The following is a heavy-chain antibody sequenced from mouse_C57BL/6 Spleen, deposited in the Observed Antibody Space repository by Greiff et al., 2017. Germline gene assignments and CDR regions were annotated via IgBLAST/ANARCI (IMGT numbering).Heavy chain of an antibody. Sequence: EVQGVESGGGLVQPKGSLKLSCAASGFTFNTDAMHWVRQATGKGLEWVARIRSKSSNYATYYADSVKDRFTISRDDSQSMLYLQMNNLKTEDTAMYYCVRDQGLDWYFDVWGTGTTVTVSS. CDR2: IRSKSSNYAT. CDR1: GFTFNTDA. V-gene: IGHV10-3*01. CDR3: VRDQGLDWYFDV. D-gene: IGHD2-4*01. J-gene: IGHJ1*03.